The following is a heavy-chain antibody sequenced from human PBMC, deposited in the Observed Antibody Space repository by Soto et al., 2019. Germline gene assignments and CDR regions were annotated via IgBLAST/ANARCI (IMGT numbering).Heavy chain of an antibody. J-gene: IGHJ4*02. CDR2: SSNSGTFS. V-gene: IGHV3-11*06. D-gene: IGHD1-1*01. Sequence: GGSLRLSCEGSGFTFSDYYISWIRQAPGKGLEWISYSSNSGTFSRYPDSVKGRFSISRDNTKNLLYLQMNSMRAEDTAVYYWARSGDNYNRLDYWGQGTPVTVSS. CDR3: ARSGDNYNRLDY. CDR1: GFTFSDYY.